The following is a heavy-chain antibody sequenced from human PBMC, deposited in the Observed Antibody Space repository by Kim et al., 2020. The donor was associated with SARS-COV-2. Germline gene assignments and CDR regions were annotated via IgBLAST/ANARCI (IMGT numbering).Heavy chain of an antibody. D-gene: IGHD3-10*01. CDR1: GFIFGDHA. Sequence: GGSLRLSCAASGFIFGDHAMHWVRQAPGKGLEWVAIISFDGSKTHYTDSVKGRFTISRKRSDNTLHLQMNSLRPEDTGVYYCATDREGWGGYLDHWGQG. CDR2: ISFDGSKT. CDR3: ATDREGWGGYLDH. V-gene: IGHV3-30*14. J-gene: IGHJ6*01.